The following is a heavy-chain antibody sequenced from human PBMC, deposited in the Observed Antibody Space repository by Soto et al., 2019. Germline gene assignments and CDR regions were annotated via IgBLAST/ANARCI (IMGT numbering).Heavy chain of an antibody. CDR3: AQLTMTTVTTH. CDR2: IYYSGST. J-gene: IGHJ4*02. V-gene: IGHV4-39*01. CDR1: GGSISSSSYY. D-gene: IGHD4-4*01. Sequence: SQTLSLTCTVSGGSISSSSYYWGWIRQPPGKGLEWIGSIYYSGSTYYNPSLKSRVTISVDTSKNQFSLKLSSVTAADTAVYYCAQLTMTTVTTHWGQGTLVTVSS.